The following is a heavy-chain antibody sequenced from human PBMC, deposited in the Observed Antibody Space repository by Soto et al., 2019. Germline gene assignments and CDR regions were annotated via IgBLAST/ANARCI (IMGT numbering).Heavy chain of an antibody. V-gene: IGHV1-8*02. CDR1: GGTFSNYA. CDR2: MNPNSGNT. Sequence: ASVKVSCNASGGTFSNYAISWVRQAPGQGLEWMGWMNPNSGNTGYAQKFQGRVTMTRNTSISTAYMELSSLRSEDTAVYYCARAITMVRGVIIMFFDYWGQGTLVTVSS. CDR3: ARAITMVRGVIIMFFDY. D-gene: IGHD3-10*01. J-gene: IGHJ4*02.